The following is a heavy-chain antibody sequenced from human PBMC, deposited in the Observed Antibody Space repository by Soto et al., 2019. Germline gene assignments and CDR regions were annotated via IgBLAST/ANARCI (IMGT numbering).Heavy chain of an antibody. CDR1: GVSISSHGYF. CDR3: ARGDDFWSGYYKGYYFDY. V-gene: IGHV4-39*07. Sequence: SETLSLTCTVSGVSISSHGYFWGWIRQPPGKGLEWIGMISYSGSTYYSPPLKSRVTISADTSKNRLSLRLSSVTAADTAVYYCARGDDFWSGYYKGYYFDYWGQGTLVTVS. D-gene: IGHD3-3*01. J-gene: IGHJ4*02. CDR2: ISYSGST.